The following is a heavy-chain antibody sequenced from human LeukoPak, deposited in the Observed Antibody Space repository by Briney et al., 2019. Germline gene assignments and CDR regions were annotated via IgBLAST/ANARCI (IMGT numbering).Heavy chain of an antibody. CDR3: ARVRDGYNDAYDF. D-gene: IGHD5-24*01. V-gene: IGHV1-46*01. CDR2: IKPSGDNT. CDR1: GYSFTNYN. Sequence: GASVKVSCKTSGYSFTNYNLHWVRQAPGQRLEWMGIIKPSGDNTNNAQKFQGRVTMTSDTSTSTGYMELRSLKFEDTAVYYCARVRDGYNDAYDFWGQGTMVTVTS. J-gene: IGHJ3*01.